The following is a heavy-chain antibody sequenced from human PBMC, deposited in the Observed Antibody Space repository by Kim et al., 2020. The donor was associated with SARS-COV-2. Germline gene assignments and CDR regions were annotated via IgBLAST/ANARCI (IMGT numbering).Heavy chain of an antibody. V-gene: IGHV3-53*01. Sequence: GGSLRLSCAASGFTVSSNYMSWVRQAPGKGLEWVSVIYSGGSTYYADSVKGRFTISRDNSKNTLYLQMNSLRAEDTAVYYCARKGVPYFYGMDVWGQGTTVTVSS. D-gene: IGHD3-16*01. CDR3: ARKGVPYFYGMDV. CDR2: IYSGGST. J-gene: IGHJ6*02. CDR1: GFTVSSNY.